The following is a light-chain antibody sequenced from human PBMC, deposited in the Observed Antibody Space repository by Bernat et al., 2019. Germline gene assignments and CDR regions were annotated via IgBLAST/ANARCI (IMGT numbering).Light chain of an antibody. V-gene: IGLV2-11*01. CDR3: CSYAGSYTYV. CDR2: DVS. CDR1: SSDVGGYKY. Sequence: QSALTQPRSVSGSPGQSVTISCTGTSSDVGGYKYVSWYQQHPGKAPKLMIYDVSMRPSGVPDRFSGSKSGNTASLTISGLQAEDEADYYCCSYAGSYTYVFATGTKVTVL. J-gene: IGLJ1*01.